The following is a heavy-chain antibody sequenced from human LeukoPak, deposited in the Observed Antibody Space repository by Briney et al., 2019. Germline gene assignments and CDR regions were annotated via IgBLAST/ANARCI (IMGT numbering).Heavy chain of an antibody. D-gene: IGHD4-11*01. Sequence: GGSLRLSCAASGFTFSTYGMHWVRQAPGKGLEWVAFIWYDGSNKYYADSVKGRFTISRDNSKNTLYLQMNSLRAEDTAVYYCARQAYSHSDYWGQGSLVTVSS. CDR1: GFTFSTYG. CDR3: ARQAYSHSDY. J-gene: IGHJ4*02. CDR2: IWYDGSNK. V-gene: IGHV3-33*01.